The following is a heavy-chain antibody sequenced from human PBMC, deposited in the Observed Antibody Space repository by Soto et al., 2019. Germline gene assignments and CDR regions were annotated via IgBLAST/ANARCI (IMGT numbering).Heavy chain of an antibody. CDR3: WREVIPLTGDWYYGR. J-gene: IGHJ2*01. D-gene: IGHD1-1*01. Sequence: QVQLQESGPGLVKPSETLSLTCTVSGGSISGGGYYWSWIRQPPGNGLEWIGYTYDSGSTYYNPSVMSRICVAMVPSKYQLSLQLTSVTGADWAVDYCWREVIPLTGDWYYGRCCRGTLCTVS. CDR2: TYDSGST. V-gene: IGHV4-30-4*01. CDR1: GGSISGGGYY.